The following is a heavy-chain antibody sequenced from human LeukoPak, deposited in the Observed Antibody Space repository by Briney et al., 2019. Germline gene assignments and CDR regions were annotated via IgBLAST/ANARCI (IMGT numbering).Heavy chain of an antibody. CDR1: GVSISSSNSY. D-gene: IGHD3/OR15-3a*01. Sequence: SETLSLTCTVSGVSISSSNSYWGWIRQPSGKGLEWIGSIYYSGNTYYNASLKSQVSISIDTSKNQFSLRLTSVTAADTAVYYCARQTGSGLFILPGGQGTLVTVSS. CDR2: IYYSGNT. CDR3: ARQTGSGLFILP. V-gene: IGHV4-39*01. J-gene: IGHJ4*02.